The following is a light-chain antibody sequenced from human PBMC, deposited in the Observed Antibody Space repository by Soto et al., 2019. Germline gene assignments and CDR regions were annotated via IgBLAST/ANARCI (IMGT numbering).Light chain of an antibody. CDR3: LQANTFPFT. CDR1: QDISGW. V-gene: IGKV1-12*01. Sequence: DIQLTQSPSSVSASVGDRVTITCRASQDISGWLAWYQQKPGKAPKLLIDAASSLQSGVPSRFSGSGSGTYFTLTISSLQPEDFATYYCLQANTFPFTFGQGTRLEIK. J-gene: IGKJ5*01. CDR2: AAS.